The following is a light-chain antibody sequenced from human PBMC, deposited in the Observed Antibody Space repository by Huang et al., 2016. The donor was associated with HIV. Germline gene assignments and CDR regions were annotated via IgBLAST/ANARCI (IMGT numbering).Light chain of an antibody. Sequence: DIQMTQSPSSLSASVGDRITITCQASQDISNYLNWYQQKPGKAPKRLIYDASKLEAGVPSRLSGRGSGTDFTFTISSLQPEDIATYYCQQYDSPALTFGGGTKVEIK. J-gene: IGKJ4*01. CDR3: QQYDSPALT. CDR2: DAS. CDR1: QDISNY. V-gene: IGKV1-33*01.